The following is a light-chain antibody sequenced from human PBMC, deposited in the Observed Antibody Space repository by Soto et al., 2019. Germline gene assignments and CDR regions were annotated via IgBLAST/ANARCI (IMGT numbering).Light chain of an antibody. CDR2: KAS. V-gene: IGKV1-5*03. J-gene: IGKJ3*01. CDR3: QQYNSYSA. CDR1: QTISSW. Sequence: DIQMTQSPSTLSGSVGDRVTITCRASQTISSWLAWCQQKPGKAPKLLIYKASTLKSGVPSRFSGSGSGTEFTLTISSLQPDDFATYYCQQYNSYSAFGPGTRVDIK.